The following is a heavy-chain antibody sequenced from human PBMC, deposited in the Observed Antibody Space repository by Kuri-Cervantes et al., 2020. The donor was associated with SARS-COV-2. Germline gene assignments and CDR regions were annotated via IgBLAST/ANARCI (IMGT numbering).Heavy chain of an antibody. V-gene: IGHV4-39*01. Sequence: GSLRLSCTVSGGSISSSSYYWGWIRQPPGKGLEWIGSFYYSGSTYYNPSLKSRVTISVDTSKNQFSLKLSSVTAADTAVYYCARNNLVVVAATYKNWSDPWGQGTLVTVSS. CDR2: FYYSGST. CDR3: ARNNLVVVAATYKNWSDP. J-gene: IGHJ5*02. D-gene: IGHD2-15*01. CDR1: GGSISSSSYY.